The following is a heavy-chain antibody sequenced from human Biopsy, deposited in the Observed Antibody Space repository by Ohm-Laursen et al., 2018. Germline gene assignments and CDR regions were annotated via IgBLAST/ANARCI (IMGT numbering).Heavy chain of an antibody. CDR2: IYFTGRT. CDR1: GGPIDSYY. D-gene: IGHD5-24*01. V-gene: IGHV4-59*12. J-gene: IGHJ2*01. CDR3: ASAGYNPDWNLDL. Sequence: SETLSLTCTVSGGPIDSYYWSWIRQPPGKALEWIGYIYFTGRTSYNPSLKSRVTMSVNTSKKQFSLRLSSVTAADTAVYYCASAGYNPDWNLDLWGHGTRVTVSS.